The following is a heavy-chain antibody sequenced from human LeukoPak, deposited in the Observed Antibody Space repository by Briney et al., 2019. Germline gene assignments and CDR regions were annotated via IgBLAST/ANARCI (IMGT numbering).Heavy chain of an antibody. D-gene: IGHD1-26*01. Sequence: PSETLSLTCSVSGDSISTPSYYWGWIRQSPGKGLEWIASIYSTGNTYFNPSFKSRVTISVDTSKNQFSLNMHSVTAADTAVYYCARHQRGRRKPFDYWGQGSLVTVSS. CDR1: GDSISTPSYY. CDR2: IYSTGNT. CDR3: ARHQRGRRKPFDY. J-gene: IGHJ4*02. V-gene: IGHV4-39*01.